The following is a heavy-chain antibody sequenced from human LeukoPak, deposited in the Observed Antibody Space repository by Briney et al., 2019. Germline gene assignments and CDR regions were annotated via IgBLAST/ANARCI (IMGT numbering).Heavy chain of an antibody. CDR2: IYYSGST. V-gene: IGHV4-39*01. J-gene: IGHJ2*01. D-gene: IGHD3-22*01. CDR1: GGSISSSSYY. CDR3: ARPDHYDSSGYRYWYFDL. Sequence: PSETLSLTCTVSGGSISSSSYYWGWIRQPPGKGLEWIGSIYYSGSTYYNPSLKSRVTISVDTSKNQFSLKLSSVTAADTAVYYCARPDHYDSSGYRYWYFDLWGRGTLVTVSS.